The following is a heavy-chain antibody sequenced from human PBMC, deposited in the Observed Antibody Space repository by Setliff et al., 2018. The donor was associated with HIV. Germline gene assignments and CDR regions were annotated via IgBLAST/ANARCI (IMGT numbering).Heavy chain of an antibody. CDR2: IIPIFGTA. Sequence: ASVKVSCKASGYPFSNFGLSWVRQAPGQGLEWMGGIIPIFGTANYAQKFQGRVTITADESTSTAYMELSSLRSEDTAFYYCARAPYRSGWYGVDYWGQGTLVTVSS. V-gene: IGHV1-69*13. CDR1: GYPFSNFG. D-gene: IGHD6-19*01. CDR3: ARAPYRSGWYGVDY. J-gene: IGHJ4*02.